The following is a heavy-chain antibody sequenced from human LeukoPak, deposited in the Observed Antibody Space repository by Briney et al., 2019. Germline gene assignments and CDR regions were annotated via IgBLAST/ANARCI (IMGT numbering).Heavy chain of an antibody. CDR2: ISSSSSYI. CDR1: GFTFSSYS. D-gene: IGHD3-10*01. CDR3: ATSAMVRGVY. V-gene: IGHV3-21*01. Sequence: PGGSLRLSCAASGFTFSSYSMNWVRQAPGKGLEWVSSISSSSSYIYYADSVKGRFTISRDNAKNSLYLQMNSLRAEDTAVYYCATSAMVRGVYWGQGTLVTVPS. J-gene: IGHJ4*02.